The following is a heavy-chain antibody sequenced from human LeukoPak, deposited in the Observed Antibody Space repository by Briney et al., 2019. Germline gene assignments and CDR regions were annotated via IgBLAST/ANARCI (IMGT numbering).Heavy chain of an antibody. CDR3: ARDSLDVVGATGFDY. V-gene: IGHV3-33*08. CDR1: GFTFSSYA. D-gene: IGHD1-26*01. CDR2: IWYDGSNK. J-gene: IGHJ4*02. Sequence: GRSLRLSCAASGFTFSSYAMHWVRQAPGKGLEWVAVIWYDGSNKYYADSVKGRFTISRDNSKNTLYLQMNSLRAEDTAVYYCARDSLDVVGATGFDYWGQGTLVTVSS.